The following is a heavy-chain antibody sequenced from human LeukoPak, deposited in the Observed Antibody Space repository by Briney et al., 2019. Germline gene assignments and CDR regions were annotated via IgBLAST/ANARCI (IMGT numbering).Heavy chain of an antibody. CDR1: GFTFSSYA. D-gene: IGHD3-10*02. Sequence: GGSLRLSCAASGFTFSSYAMHWVRQAPGKGLEWVAVISYDGSNKYYADSVKGRFTISRDNSKNTLYLQMNSLRAEDTAVYYCAKLFGEFHPNAFDIWGQGTMVTVSS. J-gene: IGHJ3*02. CDR2: ISYDGSNK. CDR3: AKLFGEFHPNAFDI. V-gene: IGHV3-30*18.